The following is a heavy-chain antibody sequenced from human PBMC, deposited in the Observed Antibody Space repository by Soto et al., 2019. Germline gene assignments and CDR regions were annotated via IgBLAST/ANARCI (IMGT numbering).Heavy chain of an antibody. D-gene: IGHD3-10*01. J-gene: IGHJ6*02. CDR1: GFTFSGSA. V-gene: IGHV3-73*01. Sequence: GGSLRLSCAASGFTFSGSAMHWVRQASGKGLEWVGRIRSKANSYATAYAASVKGRFTISRDDSKNTAYLQMNSLKTEDTAVYYCTSSPRGPPQWYYYGMDVWGQGTTVTVSS. CDR2: IRSKANSYAT. CDR3: TSSPRGPPQWYYYGMDV.